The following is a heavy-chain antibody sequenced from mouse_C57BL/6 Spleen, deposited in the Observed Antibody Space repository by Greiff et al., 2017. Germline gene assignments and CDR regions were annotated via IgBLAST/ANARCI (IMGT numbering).Heavy chain of an antibody. J-gene: IGHJ4*01. CDR3: ARERQLRLRYAMDY. CDR2: ISYDGSN. CDR1: GYSITSGYY. V-gene: IGHV3-6*01. D-gene: IGHD3-2*02. Sequence: EVQLVESGPGLVKPSQSLSLTCSVTGYSITSGYYWNWIRQFPGNKLEWMGYISYDGSNNYNPSLKNRISITRDTSKNQFFLKLNSVTTEDTATYYCARERQLRLRYAMDYWGQGTSVTVSS.